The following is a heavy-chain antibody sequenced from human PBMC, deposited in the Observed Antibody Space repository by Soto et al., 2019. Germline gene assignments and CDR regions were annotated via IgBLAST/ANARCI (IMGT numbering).Heavy chain of an antibody. CDR3: ARAGAAAGPNWFDP. CDR1: GYTFTGYY. J-gene: IGHJ5*02. D-gene: IGHD6-13*01. Sequence: ASVKVSCKASGYTFTGYYMHWVRRAPGQGLEWMGWINPNSGGTNCAQKFQGRVTMTRDTSISTAYMELSRLRSDDTAVYYCARAGAAAGPNWFDPWGQGTQVTVSS. CDR2: INPNSGGT. V-gene: IGHV1-2*02.